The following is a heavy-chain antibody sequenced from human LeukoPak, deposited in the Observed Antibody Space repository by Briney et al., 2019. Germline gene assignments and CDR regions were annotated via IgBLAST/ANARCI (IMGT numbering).Heavy chain of an antibody. CDR2: INQIGNT. CDR3: ARIRRPLRGYFDH. J-gene: IGHJ4*02. CDR1: GGSFSGYY. V-gene: IGHV4-34*01. Sequence: PSETLALTCYLYGGSFSGYYWSWIRQSPGKGLEWIGEINQIGNTNYIPSLKSRPTISIDTSNNQFSLNLTSVTAADTGVYYCARIRRPLRGYFDHWGQGTLVT. D-gene: IGHD3-16*01.